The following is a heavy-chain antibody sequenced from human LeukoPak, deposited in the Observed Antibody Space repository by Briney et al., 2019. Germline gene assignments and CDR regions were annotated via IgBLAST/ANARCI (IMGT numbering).Heavy chain of an antibody. CDR1: GFTFSSYA. V-gene: IGHV3-23*01. D-gene: IGHD3-22*01. J-gene: IGHJ4*02. CDR2: IGGRSGST. CDR3: AKDGTFYDSSGYYYFGY. Sequence: GGSLRLSRAASGFTFSSYAMSWVRQAPGKGLEWVSAIGGRSGSTYYADSVKGRFTISRDNSKNTLYLQMNSLRAEDTAVYYCAKDGTFYDSSGYYYFGYWGQGTLLTVSS.